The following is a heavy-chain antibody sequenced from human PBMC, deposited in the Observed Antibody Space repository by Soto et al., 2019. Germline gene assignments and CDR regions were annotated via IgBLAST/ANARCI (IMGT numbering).Heavy chain of an antibody. J-gene: IGHJ3*02. CDR2: IIPIFGTA. V-gene: IGHV1-69*12. CDR3: ARPPYSGYDFLAFDI. D-gene: IGHD5-12*01. CDR1: GGTFSSYA. Sequence: QVQLVQSGAEVKKPGSSVKVSCKASGGTFSSYAISWVRQAPGQGLEWMGGIIPIFGTANYAQKFQDRVTITADESTSTAYMELSSLSSEDTAVYYCARPPYSGYDFLAFDIWGQGTMVTVSS.